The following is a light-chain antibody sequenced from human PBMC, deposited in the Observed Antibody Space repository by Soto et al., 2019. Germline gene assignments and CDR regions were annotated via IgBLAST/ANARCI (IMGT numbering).Light chain of an antibody. CDR1: QSFSSRY. Sequence: EIVLTQSPGTLSLSPGERATLSCRASQSFSSRYLAWYQQKSGQAPRLLIYGASSRATGIPDRFSGSGSGTDFTLTISRLEPEDFAVYYSQQYGTSPRTFGQGTKLEIK. CDR3: QQYGTSPRT. J-gene: IGKJ2*02. V-gene: IGKV3-20*01. CDR2: GAS.